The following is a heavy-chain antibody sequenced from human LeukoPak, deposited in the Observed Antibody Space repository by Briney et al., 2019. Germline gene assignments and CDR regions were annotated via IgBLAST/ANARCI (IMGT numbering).Heavy chain of an antibody. D-gene: IGHD5-12*01. CDR2: ISSSSSYI. V-gene: IGHV3-21*01. Sequence: PGGSLRLSCAASGFTFSSYSMNWVRQAPGKGLEWVSSISSSSSYIYYADSVKGRFTISRDNFRNTLSLQMNSLSAEDTAVYFCARAREGDSGYDFLFDKWGQGTLVIVSS. J-gene: IGHJ4*02. CDR1: GFTFSSYS. CDR3: ARAREGDSGYDFLFDK.